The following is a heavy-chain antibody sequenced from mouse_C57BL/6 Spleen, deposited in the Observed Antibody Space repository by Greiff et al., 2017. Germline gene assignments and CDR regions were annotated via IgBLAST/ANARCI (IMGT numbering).Heavy chain of an antibody. V-gene: IGHV1-64*01. CDR2: IHPNSGST. Sequence: QVQLQQPGAELVKPGASVKLSCKASGYTFTSYWMHWVKQRPGQGLEWIGMIHPNSGSTNYNEKFKSKATLTVDKSSSTTYMQLSRLTSAYSAVYYCARSYGLYAMDYLGPGTSLTVSS. CDR1: GYTFTSYW. CDR3: ARSYGLYAMDY. D-gene: IGHD1-1*02. J-gene: IGHJ4*01.